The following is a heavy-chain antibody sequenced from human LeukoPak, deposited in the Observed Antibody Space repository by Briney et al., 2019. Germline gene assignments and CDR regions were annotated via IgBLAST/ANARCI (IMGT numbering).Heavy chain of an antibody. CDR2: IYTSGST. CDR1: GGSISSGSYY. D-gene: IGHD6-13*01. CDR3: ASLSSSWYGNYYGMDV. Sequence: TLSLTCTVSGGSISSGSYYWSWIRQPAGKGPEWIGRIYTSGSTNYNPSLKSRVTISVDTSKNQFSLKLSSVTAADTAVYYCASLSSSWYGNYYGMDVWGQGTTITVSS. V-gene: IGHV4-61*02. J-gene: IGHJ6*02.